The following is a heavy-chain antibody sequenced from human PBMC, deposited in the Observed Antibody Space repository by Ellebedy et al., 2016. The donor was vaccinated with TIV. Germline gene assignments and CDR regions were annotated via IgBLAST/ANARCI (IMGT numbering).Heavy chain of an antibody. CDR3: ARGSFAAYYYYGMDV. V-gene: IGHV3-48*04. J-gene: IGHJ6*02. D-gene: IGHD3-10*01. CDR2: ISGTANTI. CDR1: GFTFSSYS. Sequence: GESLKISXAASGFTFSSYSMNWVRQAPGKGLEWVSYISGTANTIYYADSVRGRFTISRDNAKNSLYLQMNSLRAEDTAVYYCARGSFAAYYYYGMDVWGQGTTVTVSS.